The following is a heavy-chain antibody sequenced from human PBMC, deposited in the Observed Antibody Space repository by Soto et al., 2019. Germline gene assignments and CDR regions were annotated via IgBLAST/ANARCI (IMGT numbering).Heavy chain of an antibody. D-gene: IGHD3-3*01. CDR3: ARDTPPYYDFWSGYSPYYYYMDV. J-gene: IGHJ6*03. CDR1: GFTFSSYS. CDR2: ISSSSSYI. Sequence: VQLVESGGGLVKPGGSLRLSCAASGFTFSSYSMNWVRQAPGKGLEWVSSISSSSSYIYYADSVKGRFTISRDNAKNSLYLQMNSLRAEDTAVYYCARDTPPYYDFWSGYSPYYYYMDVWGKGTTVTVSS. V-gene: IGHV3-21*01.